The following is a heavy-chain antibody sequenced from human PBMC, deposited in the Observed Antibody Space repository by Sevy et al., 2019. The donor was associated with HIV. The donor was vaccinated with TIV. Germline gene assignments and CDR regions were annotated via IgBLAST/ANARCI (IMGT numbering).Heavy chain of an antibody. Sequence: GESLKISCKGSGYTFTNYWIGWVRQMPGKGLEWMGIIYPGDSDTRDSPSFQGQVTISVDKSISTAYLQWSSLKASDTAIFYCARGVRGTLPSYYYYTMDIWGQGTTVTVSS. D-gene: IGHD1-1*01. CDR3: ARGVRGTLPSYYYYTMDI. J-gene: IGHJ6*02. V-gene: IGHV5-51*01. CDR1: GYTFTNYW. CDR2: IYPGDSDT.